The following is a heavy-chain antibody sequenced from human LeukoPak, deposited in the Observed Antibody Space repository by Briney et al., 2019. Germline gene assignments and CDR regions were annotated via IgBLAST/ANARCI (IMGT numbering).Heavy chain of an antibody. Sequence: GGSLRLSCAASGFTFSSYEMNWVRQAPGKGLEWVSYISSSGSTIYYADSVKGRFTISRDNAKNTLYLQMNRLRAEDTAVYYCARDDYYYGSGSYPVYFDYWGQGTLVTVSS. V-gene: IGHV3-48*03. D-gene: IGHD3-10*01. J-gene: IGHJ4*02. CDR2: ISSSGSTI. CDR3: ARDDYYYGSGSYPVYFDY. CDR1: GFTFSSYE.